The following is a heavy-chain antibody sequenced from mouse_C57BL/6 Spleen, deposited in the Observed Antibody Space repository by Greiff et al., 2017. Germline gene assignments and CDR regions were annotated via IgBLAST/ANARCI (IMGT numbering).Heavy chain of an antibody. CDR1: GFTFSDYY. CDR3: ARGDWDWYFDV. D-gene: IGHD4-1*01. J-gene: IGHJ1*03. V-gene: IGHV5-16*01. CDR2: INYDGSST. Sequence: EVQRVESEGGLVQPGSSMKLSCTASGFTFSDYYMAWVRQVPEKGLEWVANINYDGSSTYYLDSLKSRFIISRDNAKNILYLQMSSLKSEDTATXYCARGDWDWYFDVWGTGTTVTVSS.